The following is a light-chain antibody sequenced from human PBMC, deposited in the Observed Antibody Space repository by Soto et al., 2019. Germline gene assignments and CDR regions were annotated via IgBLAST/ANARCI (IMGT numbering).Light chain of an antibody. J-gene: IGKJ2*01. CDR1: RSLTSSY. Sequence: EIVLTQSPGTLSLSPGERATLSCRASRSLTSSYLSWYQQKPGQAPSLLIYAASSRATVIPDGLSGSGSGTEFLLTISRLLPEDFAVYYCQQYETSPPSYTFGQGTKLEIK. V-gene: IGKV3-20*01. CDR3: QQYETSPPSYT. CDR2: AAS.